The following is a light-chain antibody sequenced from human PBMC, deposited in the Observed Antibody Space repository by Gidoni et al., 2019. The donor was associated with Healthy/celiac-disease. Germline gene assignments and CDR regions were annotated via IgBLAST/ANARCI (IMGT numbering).Light chain of an antibody. CDR3: QQRSSWPSCT. CDR1: QSVSRY. CDR2: DAS. J-gene: IGKJ2*02. Sequence: EMVWTQSPATLSLSPGERATLSCRASQSVSRYLAWYQQKPGQAPRLLIYDASNRATGIPARFSGSGSGTDFTLTISSLEPEDFAVYYCQQRSSWPSCTFGQGTKLEI. V-gene: IGKV3-11*01.